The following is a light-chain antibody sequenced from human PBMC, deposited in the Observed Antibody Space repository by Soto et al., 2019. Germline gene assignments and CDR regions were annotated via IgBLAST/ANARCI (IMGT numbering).Light chain of an antibody. CDR2: TAS. J-gene: IGKJ4*01. CDR3: QQYAASPLT. V-gene: IGKV3-20*01. Sequence: ENVLTQSPGTLSLFPGERATLSCRASQSVGRNYIAWFQQKPGQAPRLLMHTASVRATGIPDRFSGSGSGTDFTLTISRLEPEDFAVFYCQQYAASPLTFGGGTKVEI. CDR1: QSVGRNY.